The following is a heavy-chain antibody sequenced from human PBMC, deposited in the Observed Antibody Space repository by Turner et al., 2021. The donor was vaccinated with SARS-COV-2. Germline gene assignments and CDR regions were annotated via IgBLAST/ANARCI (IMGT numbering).Heavy chain of an antibody. CDR1: GFTFSDYG. V-gene: IGHV3-33*01. CDR2: IWYDGSYK. CDR3: ARDGGTGTTFPFFDY. D-gene: IGHD1-7*01. Sequence: QVQLVESGGGVVQPGRSLRLSCAASGFTFSDYGMHWVRQAPGKGLEWVAVIWYDGSYKYYAASVKGRFTISSDNSKNTLYLQMNSLRAEDTAVYYCARDGGTGTTFPFFDYWGQGTLVTVSS. J-gene: IGHJ4*02.